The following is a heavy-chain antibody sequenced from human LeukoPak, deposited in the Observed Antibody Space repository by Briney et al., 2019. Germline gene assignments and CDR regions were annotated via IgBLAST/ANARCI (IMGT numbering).Heavy chain of an antibody. J-gene: IGHJ4*02. D-gene: IGHD3-10*02. CDR2: IWYGGSNK. CDR1: GFTFSSYG. CDR3: ARSGGHVFDY. Sequence: GRSLRLSCAASGFTFSSYGMHWVRQAPGKGLEWVAVIWYGGSNKYYADSVKGRFTISRDNSKNTLYLQMNSLRAEDTAVYYCARSGGHVFDYWGQGTLVTVSS. V-gene: IGHV3-33*08.